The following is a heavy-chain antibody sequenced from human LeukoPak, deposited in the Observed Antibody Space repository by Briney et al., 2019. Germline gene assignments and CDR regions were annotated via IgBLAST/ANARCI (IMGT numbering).Heavy chain of an antibody. J-gene: IGHJ4*02. CDR3: AKEVCSSGGSCPLDY. D-gene: IGHD2-15*01. Sequence: GGSLTLSCAASGFTFSSYAMSWVRQAPGKGLEWVSSISGSGTSTFYADSVMGHITISRDNSKNTLSLQMNSLRAEATAIYYCAKEVCSSGGSCPLDYWGQGTLVTVSS. V-gene: IGHV3-23*01. CDR2: ISGSGTST. CDR1: GFTFSSYA.